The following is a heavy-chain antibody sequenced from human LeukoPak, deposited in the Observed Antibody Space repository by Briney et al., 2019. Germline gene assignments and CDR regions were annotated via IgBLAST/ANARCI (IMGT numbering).Heavy chain of an antibody. D-gene: IGHD6-13*01. Sequence: SQTLSLTCTVSGGSISSGSYYWSWIRQPPGKGLEWIGYIYYSGSTNYNPSLKSRVTISVDTSKNQFSLKLSSVTAADTAVYYCAIAAAGLDYWGQGTLVTVSS. J-gene: IGHJ4*02. CDR3: AIAAAGLDY. CDR1: GGSISSGSYY. V-gene: IGHV4-61*01. CDR2: IYYSGST.